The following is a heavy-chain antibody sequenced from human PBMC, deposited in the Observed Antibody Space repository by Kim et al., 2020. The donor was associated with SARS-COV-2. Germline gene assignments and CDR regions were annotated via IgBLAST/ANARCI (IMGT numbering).Heavy chain of an antibody. D-gene: IGHD3-3*01. J-gene: IGHJ3*02. V-gene: IGHV4-31*03. Sequence: SETLSLTCTVSGGSISSGGYYWSWIRQHPGKGLEWIGYIYYSGSTYYNPSLKSRVTISVDTSKNQFSLKLSSVTAADTAVYYCARAKGTYYDFWSGYGHAFDIWGQGTMVTVSS. CDR1: GGSISSGGYY. CDR3: ARAKGTYYDFWSGYGHAFDI. CDR2: IYYSGST.